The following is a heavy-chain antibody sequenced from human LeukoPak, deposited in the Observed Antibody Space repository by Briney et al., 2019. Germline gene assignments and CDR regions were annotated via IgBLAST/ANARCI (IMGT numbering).Heavy chain of an antibody. J-gene: IGHJ4*02. V-gene: IGHV3-7*01. CDR3: ARMDIGLVRD. Sequence: GGSLRLSCPASGFTFSSFWMSWVRQAPGKGLEWVANIKQDGSEKYYVDSVKGRFTISRDNAKNSLSLQMNSLRAEDTAMYYCARMDIGLVRDWGQGTLVTVSS. CDR2: IKQDGSEK. D-gene: IGHD3-10*01. CDR1: GFTFSSFW.